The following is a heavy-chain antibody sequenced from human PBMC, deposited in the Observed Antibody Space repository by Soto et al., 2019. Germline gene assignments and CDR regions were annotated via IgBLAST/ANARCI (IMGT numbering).Heavy chain of an antibody. CDR3: AKDPSRDSSGYYYVEY. V-gene: IGHV3-23*01. D-gene: IGHD3-22*01. CDR2: ISGSGGST. J-gene: IGHJ4*02. CDR1: GFTFSSYA. Sequence: GGSLRLSCAASGFTFSSYAMSWVRQAPGKGLEWVSAISGSGGSTYYADSVKGRFTISRDNSKSTLYLQMNSLRAEDMAVYYCAKDPSRDSSGYYYVEYWGQGTLVTVSS.